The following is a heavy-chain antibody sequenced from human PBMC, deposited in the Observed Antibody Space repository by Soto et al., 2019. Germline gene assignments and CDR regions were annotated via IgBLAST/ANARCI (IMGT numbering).Heavy chain of an antibody. D-gene: IGHD3-3*01. CDR2: IIPIFGTA. CDR1: GGTFSSYA. CDR3: ARATIFSQRLDYYYYGMDV. Sequence: ASVKVSCKASGGTFSSYAISWVRQAPGQGLEWMGGIIPIFGTANYAQKFQGRVTITADESTSTAYMELSSLRSEDTAVYYCARATIFSQRLDYYYYGMDVWGQGTTVTVSS. J-gene: IGHJ6*02. V-gene: IGHV1-69*13.